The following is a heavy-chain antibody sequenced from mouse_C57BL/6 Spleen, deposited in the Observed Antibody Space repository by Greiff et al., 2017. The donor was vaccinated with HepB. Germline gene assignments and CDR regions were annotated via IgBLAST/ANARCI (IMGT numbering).Heavy chain of an antibody. CDR2: IRNKANGYTT. CDR1: GFTFTDYY. V-gene: IGHV7-3*01. Sequence: EVKLVESGGGLVQPGGSLSLSCAASGFTFTDYYMSWVRQPPGKALEWLGFIRNKANGYTTEYSASVKGRFTISRDNSQSILYLQMNALSAEDRATYYWARSPLDYDVYYAMDYWGQGTSVTVSS. D-gene: IGHD2-4*01. J-gene: IGHJ4*01. CDR3: ARSPLDYDVYYAMDY.